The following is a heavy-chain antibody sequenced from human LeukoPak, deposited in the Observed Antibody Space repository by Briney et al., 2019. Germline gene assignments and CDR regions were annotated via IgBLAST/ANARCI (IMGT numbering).Heavy chain of an antibody. J-gene: IGHJ4*02. CDR2: ISGDGGST. Sequence: GGSLRLSCAASGFTFDDYAMHWARQAPAKGLEWVSLISGDGGSTYYADSVKGRFTISRDNSKNSLYLQMNSLRTEDTALYYCAKDIHKFTTYYDYVWGSYRKYYFDYWGQGTLVTVSS. CDR1: GFTFDDYA. V-gene: IGHV3-43*02. D-gene: IGHD3-16*02. CDR3: AKDIHKFTTYYDYVWGSYRKYYFDY.